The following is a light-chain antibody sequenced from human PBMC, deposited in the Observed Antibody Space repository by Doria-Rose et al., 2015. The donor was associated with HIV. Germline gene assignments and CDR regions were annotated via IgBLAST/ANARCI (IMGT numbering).Light chain of an antibody. CDR2: QVS. V-gene: IGLV2-14*01. CDR1: TSDVGGYDY. J-gene: IGLJ3*02. Sequence: QSALTQPASVSGSPGQSITISCTGTTSDVGGYDYLSWYQHHPGKAPKLMIYQVSNRPSGVSNRFSGSKSGNTASLTISGLQAEAEADYYCSSYTSSSTWVFGGGTKLTVL. CDR3: SSYTSSSTWV.